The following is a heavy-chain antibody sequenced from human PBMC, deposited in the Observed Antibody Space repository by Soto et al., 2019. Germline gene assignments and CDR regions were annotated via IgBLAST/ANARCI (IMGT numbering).Heavy chain of an antibody. V-gene: IGHV3-21*05. J-gene: IGHJ5*02. Sequence: GGSLSLSCAASGFTCSSNTMNWVGQASGNGLEWVAYIGFGSGLIVYADSVRGRFTDSRDDAKNSVYLQMNTLRAEDTAMYYCTRDMWTYSGTWESNHWGQGILVTVSS. CDR1: GFTCSSNT. D-gene: IGHD1-26*01. CDR3: TRDMWTYSGTWESNH. CDR2: IGFGSGLI.